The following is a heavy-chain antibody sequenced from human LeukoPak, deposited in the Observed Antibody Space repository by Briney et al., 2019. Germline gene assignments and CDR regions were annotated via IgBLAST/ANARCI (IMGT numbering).Heavy chain of an antibody. Sequence: QPGGSLRLSCAASGFTFSSYAMSWVRQAPGKGLEWVSAISGSGGSTYYADSVKGRFTISRDNSKNTLYLQMNSLRAEDKAVYYCAKDIFGDGYGHGDFDYWGQGTLVTVSS. V-gene: IGHV3-23*01. J-gene: IGHJ4*02. D-gene: IGHD3-10*02. CDR1: GFTFSSYA. CDR2: ISGSGGST. CDR3: AKDIFGDGYGHGDFDY.